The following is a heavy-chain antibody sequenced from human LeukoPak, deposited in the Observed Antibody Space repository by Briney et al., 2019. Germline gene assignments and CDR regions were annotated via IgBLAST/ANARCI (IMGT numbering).Heavy chain of an antibody. J-gene: IGHJ4*02. D-gene: IGHD2-2*01. CDR1: GYTFTGYY. V-gene: IGHV1-2*04. CDR3: ARVWAGYCSSTSCSHFDY. CDR2: INPNSGGT. Sequence: ASVKVSCKASGYTFTGYYMHWVRQAPGQGLEWMGWINPNSGGTNYAQKFQGWVTMTRDTSISTAYMELSRLRSDDTAVYYCARVWAGYCSSTSCSHFDYWGQGTLVTVSS.